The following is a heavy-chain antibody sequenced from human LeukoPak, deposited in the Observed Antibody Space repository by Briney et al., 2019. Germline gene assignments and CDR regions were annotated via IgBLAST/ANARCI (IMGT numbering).Heavy chain of an antibody. Sequence: GASVKVSCKASGYTFTGYYMHWVRQAPGQGLEWMGRINSNSGGTNYAQKFQGRVTMTRDTSISTAYMELSRLRSDDTAVYYCARENIRRGYSYGYPDYWGQGTLVTVSS. J-gene: IGHJ4*02. CDR2: INSNSGGT. CDR1: GYTFTGYY. V-gene: IGHV1-2*06. CDR3: ARENIRRGYSYGYPDY. D-gene: IGHD5-18*01.